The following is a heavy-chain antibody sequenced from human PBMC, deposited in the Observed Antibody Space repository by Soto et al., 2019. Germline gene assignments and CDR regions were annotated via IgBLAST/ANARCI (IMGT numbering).Heavy chain of an antibody. J-gene: IGHJ6*03. CDR2: ISSSSSTI. CDR1: GFTFSSYS. Sequence: EVQLVESGGGLVQPGGSLRLSCAASGFTFSSYSMNWVRQAPGKGLEWVSYISSSSSTIYYADSVKGRFTISRDNAKNSLYLQMNGLRAEDTAVYYCARDSNYFFSYYYMDVWGKGTTVTVSS. D-gene: IGHD4-4*01. V-gene: IGHV3-48*01. CDR3: ARDSNYFFSYYYMDV.